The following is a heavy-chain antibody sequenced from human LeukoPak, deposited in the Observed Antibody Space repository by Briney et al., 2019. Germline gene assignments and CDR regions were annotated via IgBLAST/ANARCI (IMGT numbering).Heavy chain of an antibody. J-gene: IGHJ4*02. CDR3: ARTDKYYYDSSGYSWVDY. D-gene: IGHD3-22*01. Sequence: GEYLRISCKGSGYSFTSYWISWVRQMPGKGLEWMGRIDPSDSYTNYSPSFQGHVTISADKSISTAYLQWSSLKASDTAMYYCARTDKYYYDSSGYSWVDYWGQGTLVTVSS. V-gene: IGHV5-10-1*01. CDR1: GYSFTSYW. CDR2: IDPSDSYT.